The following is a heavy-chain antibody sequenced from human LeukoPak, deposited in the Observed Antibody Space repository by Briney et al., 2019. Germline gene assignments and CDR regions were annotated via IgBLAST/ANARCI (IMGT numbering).Heavy chain of an antibody. CDR3: SRDFNGRNDF. D-gene: IGHD1-14*01. CDR1: GFTFSSNW. J-gene: IGHJ4*02. Sequence: GGSLRLSCAASGFTFSSNWMHWVRQGPGKGLAWVSRINPDGSRTDYAESVKGRFTISRDNAKNTLSLEMNSLGDEDTAVYYCSRDFNGRNDFWGQGTLVIGSS. CDR2: INPDGSRT. V-gene: IGHV3-74*01.